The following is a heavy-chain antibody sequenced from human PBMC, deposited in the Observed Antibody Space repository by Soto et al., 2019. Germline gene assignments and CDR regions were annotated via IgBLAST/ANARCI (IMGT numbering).Heavy chain of an antibody. V-gene: IGHV6-1*01. CDR2: TYYRSKWYN. CDR3: ARVKGTYSGSYHFDS. Sequence: KQSQTLSLPCAISGDRVSSDRAAWNWIRPSPSRGLEWLGRTYYRSKWYNDYAVSVKSRITINPDTSKNQFSLQLKSVTPEDTALYYCARVKGTYSGSYHFDSWGQGTLVTVSS. D-gene: IGHD1-26*01. CDR1: GDRVSSDRAA. J-gene: IGHJ4*02.